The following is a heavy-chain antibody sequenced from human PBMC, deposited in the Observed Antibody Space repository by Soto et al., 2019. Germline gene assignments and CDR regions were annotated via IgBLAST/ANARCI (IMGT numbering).Heavy chain of an antibody. V-gene: IGHV3-33*01. CDR2: IWYDGSNK. J-gene: IGHJ4*02. Sequence: QVQLVESGGGVVQPGRSLRLSCAASGFTFSSYGMHWVRQAPGKGLEWVAVIWYDGSNKYYADSVKGRFTISRDNYKNTLYLQMNSLRAEDTAVYCCAREVGRGYSDEWGQGTLVTVSS. CDR3: AREVGRGYSDE. D-gene: IGHD3-16*01. CDR1: GFTFSSYG.